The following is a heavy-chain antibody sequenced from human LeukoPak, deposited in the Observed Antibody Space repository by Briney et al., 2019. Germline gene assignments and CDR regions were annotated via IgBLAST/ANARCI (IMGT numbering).Heavy chain of an antibody. CDR3: ARRSRWIQLYFDY. Sequence: PSETLSLTCTVSGGSIRSNSYYWGWIRQPPGKGLEWIGEINHSGSTNYNPSLKSRVTISVDTSKNQFSLKLSSVTAADTAVYYCARRSRWIQLYFDYWGQGTLVTVSS. J-gene: IGHJ4*02. V-gene: IGHV4-39*07. D-gene: IGHD5-18*01. CDR1: GGSIRSNSYY. CDR2: INHSGST.